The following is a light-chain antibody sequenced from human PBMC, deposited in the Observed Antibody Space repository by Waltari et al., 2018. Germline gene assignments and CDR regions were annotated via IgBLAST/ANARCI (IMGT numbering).Light chain of an antibody. Sequence: EVVLTQSPAILSLSPGERATLSCRASQRVRTFVAWYQQKPGQAPRLLIYDASNRATGIPARFSGSGSGTDFTLTISSLEPEDFAVYYCQQRSDWLTFGGGTGVEIK. V-gene: IGKV3-11*01. CDR3: QQRSDWLT. CDR2: DAS. J-gene: IGKJ4*01. CDR1: QRVRTF.